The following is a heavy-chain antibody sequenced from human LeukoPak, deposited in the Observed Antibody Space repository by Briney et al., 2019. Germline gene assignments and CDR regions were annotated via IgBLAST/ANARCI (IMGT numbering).Heavy chain of an antibody. CDR3: ARGGGYYAIDY. V-gene: IGHV3-53*01. D-gene: IGHD1-26*01. Sequence: GGSLRLSCAASGFTVSSNYMSWVRQAPGKGLEWVSVVYSDDTTYYADSVKGRFTISRDNSKNTLYLQMNNLRAEDTAVYYCARGGGYYAIDYWGQGTLVTVSS. J-gene: IGHJ4*02. CDR1: GFTVSSNY. CDR2: VYSDDTT.